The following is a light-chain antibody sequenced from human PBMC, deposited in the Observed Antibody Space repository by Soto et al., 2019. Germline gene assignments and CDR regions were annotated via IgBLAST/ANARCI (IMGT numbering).Light chain of an antibody. V-gene: IGKV1-39*01. CDR2: AAS. Sequence: DIQMTQSPSSLSASAGDRVTITCRASQSISSYLNWYQQKPGKAPKLLIYAASSLQSGVPSRFSGSGSGTDFTLTISRLQHEDFATYYCQQSYSTPLTFGGGTKVEIK. CDR1: QSISSY. J-gene: IGKJ4*01. CDR3: QQSYSTPLT.